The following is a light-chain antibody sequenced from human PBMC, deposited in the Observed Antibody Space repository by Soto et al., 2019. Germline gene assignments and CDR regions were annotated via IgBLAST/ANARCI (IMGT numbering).Light chain of an antibody. J-gene: IGKJ1*01. Sequence: DIQMTQSPSTLSASVGDRVTITCRASQSISSWLAWYQQKPGKAPKLLLYKASSLATGVPSRFSGSGSGTEFTLIISSLQPDDFAGYYCQQYGSSSPWTFGQGTKVEIK. CDR2: KAS. CDR1: QSISSW. CDR3: QQYGSSSPWT. V-gene: IGKV1-5*03.